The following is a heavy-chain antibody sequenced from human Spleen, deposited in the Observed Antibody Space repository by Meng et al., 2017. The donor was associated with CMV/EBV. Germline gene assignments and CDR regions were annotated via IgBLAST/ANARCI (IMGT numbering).Heavy chain of an antibody. Sequence: GSLSSGAYHWNWIRQHPGKCLEWIGNIYYRGSTYYNPSLQSRVTISVDTSKNQFSLRVSSVTAADTAVYYCAREAARDIAAAGYFDYWGLGTLVTVSS. D-gene: IGHD6-13*01. CDR2: IYYRGST. V-gene: IGHV4-31*02. CDR1: GSLSSGAYH. J-gene: IGHJ4*02. CDR3: AREAARDIAAAGYFDY.